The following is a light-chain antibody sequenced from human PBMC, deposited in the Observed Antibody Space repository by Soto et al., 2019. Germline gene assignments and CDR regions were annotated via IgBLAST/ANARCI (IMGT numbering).Light chain of an antibody. CDR1: QSVSSN. J-gene: IGKJ1*01. CDR3: QQYNNWPPTRT. V-gene: IGKV3-15*01. Sequence: EIVMTQSPATLFVSPGERATLSCRASQSVSSNLAWYQQKPGQAPRLLIYGASTRATGIPARFSGSGSGTEFTLTISSLQSEDFAVYYCQQYNNWPPTRTFGQGTKVDIK. CDR2: GAS.